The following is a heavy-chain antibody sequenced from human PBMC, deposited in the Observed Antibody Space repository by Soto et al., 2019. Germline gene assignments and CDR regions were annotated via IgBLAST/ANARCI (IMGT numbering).Heavy chain of an antibody. V-gene: IGHV3-33*01. CDR1: GFTFSSYG. CDR3: ARADSSSSPFWFDP. J-gene: IGHJ5*02. CDR2: IWYDGSNK. D-gene: IGHD6-6*01. Sequence: GGSLKLSCAASGFTFSSYGMHWVRQAPGKGLEWVAVIWYDGSNKYYADSVKGRFTISRDNSKNTLYLQMNSLRAEDTAVYYCARADSSSSPFWFDPWGQGTLVTVSS.